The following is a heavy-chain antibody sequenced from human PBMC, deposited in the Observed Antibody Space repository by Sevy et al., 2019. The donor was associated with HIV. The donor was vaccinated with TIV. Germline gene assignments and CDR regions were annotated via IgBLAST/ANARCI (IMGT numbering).Heavy chain of an antibody. D-gene: IGHD1-26*01. Sequence: SETLSLTYTVSGGSISSYYWSWIRQPPGKGLEWIGYIYYSGSTNYNPSLKSRVTISVDTSKNQFSLKLSSVTAADTAVYYCARVPSGSYRNYYYYYMDVWGKGTTVTVSS. CDR2: IYYSGST. CDR3: ARVPSGSYRNYYYYYMDV. V-gene: IGHV4-59*01. CDR1: GGSISSYY. J-gene: IGHJ6*03.